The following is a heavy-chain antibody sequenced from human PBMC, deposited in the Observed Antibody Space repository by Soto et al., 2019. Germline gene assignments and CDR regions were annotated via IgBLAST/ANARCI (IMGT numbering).Heavy chain of an antibody. J-gene: IGHJ4*02. V-gene: IGHV3-30*09. CDR3: ARDRTTRRYTYRPSLDF. D-gene: IGHD5-18*01. CDR1: GFTFSSYA. Sequence: QVQLLESGGGVVQPGRSLRLSCAASGFTFSSYAMHWVRQAPGKGLEWVAVISYDGRNTNYADSVKGRFAISRDNFNNTLFLEMNSLLAEDTAVYFCARDRTTRRYTYRPSLDFWGQGTLVTVSS. CDR2: ISYDGRNT.